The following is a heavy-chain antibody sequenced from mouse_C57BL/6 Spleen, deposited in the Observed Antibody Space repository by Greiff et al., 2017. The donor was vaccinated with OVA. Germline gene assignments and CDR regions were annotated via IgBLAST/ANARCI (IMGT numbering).Heavy chain of an antibody. CDR2: INPSTGGT. CDR1: GYSFTGYY. D-gene: IGHD2-4*01. V-gene: IGHV1-42*01. J-gene: IGHJ2*01. Sequence: VQLQQSGPELVKPGASVKISCKASGYSFTGYYMNWVKQSPEKSLEWIGEINPSTGGTTYNQKFKAKATLTVDKSSSTAYMQLKSLTSEDSAVYYCARGGDYDVFFDYWGQGTTLTVSS. CDR3: ARGGDYDVFFDY.